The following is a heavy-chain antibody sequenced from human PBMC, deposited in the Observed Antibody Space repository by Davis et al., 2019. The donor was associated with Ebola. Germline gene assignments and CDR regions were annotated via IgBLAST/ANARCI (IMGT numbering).Heavy chain of an antibody. CDR3: AKSYYDSSDFSLDH. J-gene: IGHJ4*02. Sequence: GESLKISCAASGFTFISYGMLWVRQAPGKGLEWVAVISHDGSNKFYADSVKGRFTISRDDSKNTLYLQMNSLRADDSAVYYCAKSYYDSSDFSLDHWGQGTLVTVSS. CDR2: ISHDGSNK. CDR1: GFTFISYG. D-gene: IGHD3-22*01. V-gene: IGHV3-30*18.